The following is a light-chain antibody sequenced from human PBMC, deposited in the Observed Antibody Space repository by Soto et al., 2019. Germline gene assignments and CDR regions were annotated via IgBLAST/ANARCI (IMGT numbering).Light chain of an antibody. J-gene: IGKJ4*01. Sequence: DIQMTQSPSSLSASVGDRVTITCRASQSISNYLNWYQQKPGMAPKLLIYGASSLQSGVPSRVSGSGYGTDFTLPISSLQPEDFATYYCQQSYSTPRTFGGGTKVEIK. CDR1: QSISNY. CDR3: QQSYSTPRT. V-gene: IGKV1-39*01. CDR2: GAS.